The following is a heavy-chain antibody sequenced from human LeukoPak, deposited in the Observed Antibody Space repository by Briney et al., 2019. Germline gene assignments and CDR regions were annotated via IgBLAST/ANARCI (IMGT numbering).Heavy chain of an antibody. J-gene: IGHJ6*02. D-gene: IGHD5-24*01. CDR2: ILPIFDMA. CDR3: ARDGGWLQTQNHYYYHGMDV. V-gene: IGHV1-69*04. CDR1: GGTFSTYA. Sequence: ASVKVSCKASGGTFSTYAITWVRQAPGQGLEWMGRILPIFDMANYAQKFQGRVTITADKSTRTAHMELSSLRSDDTAVYYCARDGGWLQTQNHYYYHGMDVWGQGTTVTVSS.